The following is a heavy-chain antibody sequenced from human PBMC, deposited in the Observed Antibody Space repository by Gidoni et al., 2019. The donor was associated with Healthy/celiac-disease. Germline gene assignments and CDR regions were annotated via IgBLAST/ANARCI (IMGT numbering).Heavy chain of an antibody. CDR2: SRSKANSDST. D-gene: IGHD2-15*01. V-gene: IGHV3-73*01. CDR1: GFNFSGSA. Sequence: EVQLVESGGGLVQPGGSLKLSWAASGFNFSGSAMHWVRQASGKGPEWFGRSRSKANSDSTAYAASVKGRFTISRDDSKNTAYLQMNSLKTEDTAVYYCTRHAKLGYSSKAFDIWGQGTMVTVSS. CDR3: TRHAKLGYSSKAFDI. J-gene: IGHJ3*02.